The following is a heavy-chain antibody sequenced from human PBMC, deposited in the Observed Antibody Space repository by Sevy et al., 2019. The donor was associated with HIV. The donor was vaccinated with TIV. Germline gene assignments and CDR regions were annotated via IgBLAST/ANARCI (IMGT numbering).Heavy chain of an antibody. CDR2: MSPYNGNK. J-gene: IGHJ4*02. Sequence: ASVKVSCKASGYTFTTYNIVWVRQAPGQGLEWLAWMSPYNGNKNYAQRVQGRVTMTTDTFTDTVFLELRSLKFDDTAVYYCARGSSSWYDYWGQGTLVTVSS. CDR1: GYTFTTYN. V-gene: IGHV1-18*01. D-gene: IGHD2-2*01. CDR3: ARGSSSWYDY.